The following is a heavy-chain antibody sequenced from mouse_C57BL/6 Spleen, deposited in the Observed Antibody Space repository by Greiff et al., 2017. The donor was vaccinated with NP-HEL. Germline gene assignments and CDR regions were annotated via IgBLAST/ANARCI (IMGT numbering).Heavy chain of an antibody. CDR3: ARSGTYERNDKGY. CDR1: GYAFSSSW. V-gene: IGHV1-82*01. J-gene: IGHJ2*01. D-gene: IGHD2-14*01. CDR2: IYPGDGDT. Sequence: VQLQQSGPELVKPGASVKISCKASGYAFSSSWMNWVKQRPGKGLERIGRIYPGDGDTNYQGKFKGKATLTADKSSSTAYLQLSSLTSEDSAVYFWARSGTYERNDKGYWGQGTTLTVAS.